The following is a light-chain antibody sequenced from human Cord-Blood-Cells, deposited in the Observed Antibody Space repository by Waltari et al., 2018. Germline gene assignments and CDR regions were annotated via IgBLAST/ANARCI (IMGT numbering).Light chain of an antibody. CDR2: KAS. CDR1: QSISSW. Sequence: DIQMTQSPSTPSASVGDRVTITCRASQSISSWLAWYQQKPGKAPKLLIYKASSLESGVPSRFSGRGSGTEFTRPISSLQPDDFATYYCQQYNSYSTFGQGTKVEIK. V-gene: IGKV1-5*03. J-gene: IGKJ1*01. CDR3: QQYNSYST.